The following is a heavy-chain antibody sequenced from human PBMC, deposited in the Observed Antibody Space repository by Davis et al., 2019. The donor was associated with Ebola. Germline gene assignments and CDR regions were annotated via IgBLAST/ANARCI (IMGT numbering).Heavy chain of an antibody. D-gene: IGHD6-19*01. CDR2: ISGSGDST. V-gene: IGHV3-23*01. CDR1: GFTFTGSA. Sequence: GESLKISCAASGFTFTGSAMNWVRQAPGKGLEWVSGISGSGDSTYYADSVKGRFTISRDNSKSTLSLQMNSLRAEDTAVFYCAKAVGNSGWYNFDYWGQGTLVTVSS. J-gene: IGHJ4*02. CDR3: AKAVGNSGWYNFDY.